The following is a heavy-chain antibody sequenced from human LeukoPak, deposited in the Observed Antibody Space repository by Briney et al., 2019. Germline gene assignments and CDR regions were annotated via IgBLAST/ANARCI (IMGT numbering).Heavy chain of an antibody. CDR1: GFTFSSYA. Sequence: PGGSLRLSCAASGFTFSSYAMSWVRQAPGKGLEWVSAISGSGGSTYYADSVKGRFTISRDNSRNTLYLQMNSLRAEDTAVYYCAGIAVADDYYFDYWGQGTLVTVSS. CDR2: ISGSGGST. D-gene: IGHD6-19*01. J-gene: IGHJ4*02. V-gene: IGHV3-23*01. CDR3: AGIAVADDYYFDY.